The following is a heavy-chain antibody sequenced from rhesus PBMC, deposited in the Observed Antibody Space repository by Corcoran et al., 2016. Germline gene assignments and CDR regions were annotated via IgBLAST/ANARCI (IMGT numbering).Heavy chain of an antibody. CDR1: GGSISSSY. Sequence: QVQLQESGPGVVKSSETRSVTCAVPGGSISSSYSSWIRQAPGKGLEWIGYNYGSDRSNNYNPSLMSRVTLSVETSKTQLSLELSSVPTADSAVYCCACGGYGSYLTTDYFDCWGQGVLVTVSS. J-gene: IGHJ4*01. CDR2: NYGSDRSN. D-gene: IGHD4-4*01. CDR3: ACGGYGSYLTTDYFDC. V-gene: IGHV4-169*02.